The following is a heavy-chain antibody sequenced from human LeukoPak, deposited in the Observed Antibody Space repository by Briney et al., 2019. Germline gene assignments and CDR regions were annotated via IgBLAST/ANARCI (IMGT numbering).Heavy chain of an antibody. V-gene: IGHV4-4*07. CDR3: AGLDGAVAFDAFDI. J-gene: IGHJ3*02. Sequence: SETLSLTCTVPGGSIRSYYWTWIRQPAGKGLEWIGRIHTTAGTNYNPSLKSRVTMSVDTSKNQFSLKLSSVTAADTAVYYCAGLDGAVAFDAFDIWGQGTMVAVSS. CDR1: GGSIRSYY. D-gene: IGHD6-19*01. CDR2: IHTTAGT.